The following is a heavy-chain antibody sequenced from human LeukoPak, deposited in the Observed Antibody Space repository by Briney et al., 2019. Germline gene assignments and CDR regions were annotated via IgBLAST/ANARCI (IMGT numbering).Heavy chain of an antibody. D-gene: IGHD3-22*01. CDR3: ARDGIDRSSGTSYYYYMAV. CDR1: GGSISTYY. J-gene: IGHJ6*03. Sequence: PSETLSLTCTVSGGSISTYYWSWIRQPAGKGLEWIGRIYSSGSTNYNPSLKSRVTMSVDTSKNQFSLKLRSVTAADTAVYYCARDGIDRSSGTSYYYYMAVWAKGPRSPSP. CDR2: IYSSGST. V-gene: IGHV4-4*07.